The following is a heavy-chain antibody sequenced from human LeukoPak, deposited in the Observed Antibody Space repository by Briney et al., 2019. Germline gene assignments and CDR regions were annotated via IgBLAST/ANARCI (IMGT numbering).Heavy chain of an antibody. D-gene: IGHD3-10*01. CDR2: INPNSGGT. J-gene: IGHJ5*02. CDR1: GYAFTGYY. Sequence: GASVKVSCKASGYAFTGYYMHWVRQAPGQGLEWMGWINPNSGGTNYAQKFQGRVTMTRDTSISTAYMELSRLRSDDTAVYYCARAGITMVRGVIVFGDNWFDPWGQGTLVTVSS. V-gene: IGHV1-2*02. CDR3: ARAGITMVRGVIVFGDNWFDP.